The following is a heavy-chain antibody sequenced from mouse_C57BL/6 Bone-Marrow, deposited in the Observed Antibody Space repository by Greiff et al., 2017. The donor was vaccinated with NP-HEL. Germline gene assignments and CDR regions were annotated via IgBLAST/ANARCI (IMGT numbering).Heavy chain of an antibody. V-gene: IGHV1-76*01. J-gene: IGHJ2*01. CDR2: IYPGSGYT. Sequence: QVQLQQSGAELVRPGASVKLSCKASGYTFTDYYINWVKQRPGQGLEWIARIYPGSGYTYYNEKFKGKATLTAEKSSSTAYMQLSSLTSEDSAVYFCARFPPYYYGSSYDYWGQGTTLTVSS. CDR3: ARFPPYYYGSSYDY. D-gene: IGHD1-1*01. CDR1: GYTFTDYY.